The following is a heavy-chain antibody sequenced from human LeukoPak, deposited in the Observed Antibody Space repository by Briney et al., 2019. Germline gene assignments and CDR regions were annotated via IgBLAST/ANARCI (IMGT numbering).Heavy chain of an antibody. CDR3: ARSGWLAN. D-gene: IGHD6-19*01. CDR2: NYTSGST. J-gene: IGHJ4*02. Sequence: SETLSVTCTVSGASISSGSNYGSWIRQPARKGLEWIGRNYTSGSTNYNPSLKSRVTISLDTSKNQFSLKLSSVTAADTAVYYCARSGWLANWGQGTLVTVSS. V-gene: IGHV4-61*02. CDR1: GASISSGSNY.